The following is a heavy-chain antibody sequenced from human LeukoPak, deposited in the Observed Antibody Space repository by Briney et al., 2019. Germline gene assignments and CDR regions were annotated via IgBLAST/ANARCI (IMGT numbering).Heavy chain of an antibody. D-gene: IGHD3-10*01. CDR2: INPNSGGT. V-gene: IGHV1-2*02. CDR1: GYTFTGYY. CDR3: ARSITMVRGVFDY. Sequence: ASVKVSCTASGYTFTGYYMHWVRQAPGQGLEWMGWINPNSGGTNYAQKFQGRVTMTRDTSISTAYMELSRLRSDDTAVYYCARSITMVRGVFDYWGQGTLVTVSS. J-gene: IGHJ4*02.